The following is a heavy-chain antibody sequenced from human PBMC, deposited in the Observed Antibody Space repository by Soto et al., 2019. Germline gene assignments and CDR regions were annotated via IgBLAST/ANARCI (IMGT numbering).Heavy chain of an antibody. CDR3: AKDKHYYDSSGAAFDY. CDR1: GFTFDDYT. J-gene: IGHJ4*02. Sequence: GGPLRLSCAASGFTFDDYTMHWVRQAPGKGLEWVSLISWDGGSTYYADSVKGRFTISRDNSKNSLYLQMNSLRTEDTALYYCAKDKHYYDSSGAAFDYWGQGTLVTVSS. V-gene: IGHV3-43*01. CDR2: ISWDGGST. D-gene: IGHD3-22*01.